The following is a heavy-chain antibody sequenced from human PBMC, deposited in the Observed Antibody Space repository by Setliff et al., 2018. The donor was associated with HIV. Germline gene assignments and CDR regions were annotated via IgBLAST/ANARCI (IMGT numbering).Heavy chain of an antibody. CDR2: MYPSGSS. CDR3: ARDHGSGSYYPYY. V-gene: IGHV4-38-2*02. CDR1: SYSVTSGYY. J-gene: IGHJ4*02. Sequence: SETLSLTCTVSSYSVTSGYYWAWIRQPPGKGLEWIGNMYPSGSSYFNPTLQSRVTMSADTSKKQFFLKLSSVTAADTAMYYCARDHGSGSYYPYYWGLGTLVTVS. D-gene: IGHD3-10*01.